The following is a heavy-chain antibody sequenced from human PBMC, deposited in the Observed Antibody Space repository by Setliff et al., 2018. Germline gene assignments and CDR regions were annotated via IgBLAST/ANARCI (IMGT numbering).Heavy chain of an antibody. J-gene: IGHJ4*02. CDR1: GFTLSDHY. V-gene: IGHV3-11*06. CDR3: ATSSYYDNADYRFFDN. CDR2: VSPRSTFI. D-gene: IGHD3-22*01. Sequence: GESLKISCAASGFTLSDHYMDWVRQAPGKGLEWLSYVSPRSTFIHVADSVRGRFTVSRDDARGSVLLQMNSLRAEDTGIYYCATSSYYDNADYRFFDNWGQGTQVTVSS.